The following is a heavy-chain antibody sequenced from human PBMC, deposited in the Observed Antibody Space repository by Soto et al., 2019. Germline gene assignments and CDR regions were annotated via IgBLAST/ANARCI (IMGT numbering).Heavy chain of an antibody. CDR2: IIPIIGII. V-gene: IGHV1-69*04. J-gene: IGHJ5*02. D-gene: IGHD3-22*01. Sequence: SVKVSCKASGGTFSTYTITWVRQAPGQGLEWMGRIIPIIGIINYAQKFQGRVTITTDKFTGTAYMELTRLRSDDTAVYYCAGDPDSHYNDSHASSYPWGQGTLVTVSS. CDR1: GGTFSTYT. CDR3: AGDPDSHYNDSHASSYP.